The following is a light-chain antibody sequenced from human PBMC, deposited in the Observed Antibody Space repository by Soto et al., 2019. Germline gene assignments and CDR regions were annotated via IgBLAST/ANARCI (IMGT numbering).Light chain of an antibody. CDR1: QSVSSN. CDR2: DAS. J-gene: IGKJ4*02. V-gene: IGKV3-15*01. Sequence: EIVMTQSPATLSVSPGERATLSCRTSQSVSSNLAWYQQEPGQPPRLLIYDASTRATGIPARCGGSGAGTEFTLPISSLQSEDFAVYYCQQYNNWPPLTFGGGTKVEIK. CDR3: QQYNNWPPLT.